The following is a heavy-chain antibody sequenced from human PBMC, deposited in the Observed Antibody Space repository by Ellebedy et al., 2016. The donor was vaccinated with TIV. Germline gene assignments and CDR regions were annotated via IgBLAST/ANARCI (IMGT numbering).Heavy chain of an antibody. V-gene: IGHV4-59*08. Sequence: SETLSLTCTVSGGSISSYYWSWIRQPPGKGLEWIGYSYYSGSTNYHPSLKSRVPISVETSKFQVSLKLSSVTAADTAVYYCARHVNSYGSADWFDPWGQGTLVTVSS. CDR2: SYYSGST. CDR1: GGSISSYY. CDR3: ARHVNSYGSADWFDP. D-gene: IGHD5-18*01. J-gene: IGHJ5*02.